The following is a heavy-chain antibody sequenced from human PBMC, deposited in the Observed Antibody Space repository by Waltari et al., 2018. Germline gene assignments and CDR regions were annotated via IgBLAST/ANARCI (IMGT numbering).Heavy chain of an antibody. J-gene: IGHJ4*02. CDR1: GFTFSNHG. CDR3: AKEFGGAGSSYMSYFDS. CDR2: VGHDGHTK. V-gene: IGHV3-33*03. Sequence: QVQLWESGGGLVQPGRSLRLSCRASGFTFSNHGMQWVRQAPGKGLVWVAVVGHDGHTKYYGGSVEGRFTVTRDNSMNTMYLDMNSLRIDDTAIYYCAKEFGGAGSSYMSYFDSWGQGTLVTVSS. D-gene: IGHD3-10*01.